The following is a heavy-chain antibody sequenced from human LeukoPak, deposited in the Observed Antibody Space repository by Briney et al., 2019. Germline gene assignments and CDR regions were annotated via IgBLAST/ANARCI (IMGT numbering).Heavy chain of an antibody. CDR2: INHSGST. CDR1: GGSFSGYY. CDR3: ARGAYCSGGSCYFSYYYYYYGVDV. Sequence: PSETLSLTCAVYGGSFSGYYWSWIRQPPGKGLEWIGEINHSGSTNYNPSLKSRVTISVDTSKNQFSLKLSSVTAADTAVYYCARGAYCSGGSCYFSYYYYYYGVDVWGQGTTVTVSS. J-gene: IGHJ6*02. V-gene: IGHV4-34*01. D-gene: IGHD2-15*01.